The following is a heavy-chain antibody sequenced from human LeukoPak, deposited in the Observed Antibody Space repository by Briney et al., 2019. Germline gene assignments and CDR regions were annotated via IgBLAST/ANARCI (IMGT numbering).Heavy chain of an antibody. V-gene: IGHV3-66*01. CDR2: IYGGGST. Sequence: GGSLRLSCAVSGFTVSSHYMSWVRQAPGKGLEWVSVIYGGGSTYYADSVKGRFTISRDNSKNTLYLQMNSLRAEDTAVYYCARSLDYVDFGYRGQGTLVTVSS. D-gene: IGHD4-17*01. J-gene: IGHJ4*02. CDR1: GFTVSSHY. CDR3: ARSLDYVDFGY.